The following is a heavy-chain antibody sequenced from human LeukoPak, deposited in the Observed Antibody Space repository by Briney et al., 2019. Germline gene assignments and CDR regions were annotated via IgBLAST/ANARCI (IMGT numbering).Heavy chain of an antibody. D-gene: IGHD2-2*01. J-gene: IGHJ4*02. V-gene: IGHV4-59*01. CDR1: GGSISSYY. CDR3: ARVPVAREPIDY. Sequence: SETLSLTCTVSGGSISSYYWCWIRQPPGKGLEWIGYIYYSGSTNYNPSLKSRVTISVDTSKNQFSLKLSSVTAADTAVYYCARVPVAREPIDYWGQGTLVTVSS. CDR2: IYYSGST.